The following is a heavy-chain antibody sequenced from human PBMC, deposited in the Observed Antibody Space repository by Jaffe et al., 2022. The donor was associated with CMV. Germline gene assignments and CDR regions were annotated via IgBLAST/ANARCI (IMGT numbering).Heavy chain of an antibody. D-gene: IGHD5-12*01. CDR2: IYYSGST. V-gene: IGHV4-59*01. CDR1: GGSISSYY. Sequence: QVQLQESGPGLVKPSETLSLTCTVSGGSISSYYWSWIRQPPGKGLEWIGYIYYSGSTNYNPSLKSRVTISVDTSKNQFSLKLSSVTAADTAVYYCARRYGATLWFDPWGQGTLVTVSS. CDR3: ARRYGATLWFDP. J-gene: IGHJ5*02.